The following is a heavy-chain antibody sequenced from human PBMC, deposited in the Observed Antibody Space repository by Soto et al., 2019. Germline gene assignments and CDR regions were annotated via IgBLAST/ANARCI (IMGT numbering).Heavy chain of an antibody. D-gene: IGHD3-22*01. J-gene: IGHJ4*01. V-gene: IGHV3-15*07. CDR1: GLTFSNAW. Sequence: PVGFLRLSCAAFGLTFSNAWINWVRKTTGKGLEWVGRVKSKTDGGTTDFAAPVKGRFAISRDDSKNMVYLEMNSLKTEDTAIYYCTTDSYITSIIVRFDYWGHGTLVTVSS. CDR2: VKSKTDGGTT. CDR3: TTDSYITSIIVRFDY.